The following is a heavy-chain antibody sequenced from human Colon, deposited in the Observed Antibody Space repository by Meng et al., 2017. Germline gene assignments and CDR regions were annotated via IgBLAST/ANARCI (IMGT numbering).Heavy chain of an antibody. D-gene: IGHD5-12*01. J-gene: IGHJ5*02. CDR3: ARGRYSGYLP. CDR1: GGSFRGYY. V-gene: IGHV4-34*01. Sequence: QVQLHEWGRVLLRPSDTLSLPCAVDGGSFRGYYWSWIRQPPGKGLELIGEINHSGSTNYNPSLKIRVTISVDTSKNQFSLKLSSVTAADTAVYYCARGRYSGYLPWGQGTLVTVSS. CDR2: INHSGST.